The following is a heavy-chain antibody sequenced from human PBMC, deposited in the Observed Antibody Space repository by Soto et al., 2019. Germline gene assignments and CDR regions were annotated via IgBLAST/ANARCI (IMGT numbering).Heavy chain of an antibody. CDR1: GGTFSSYT. J-gene: IGHJ4*02. CDR3: AREGSGSYSDY. V-gene: IGHV1-69*08. D-gene: IGHD1-26*01. Sequence: QVQLVQSGAEVKKPGSSVKVSCKASGGTFSSYTISWVRQAPGQGLEWMGRIIPILGIANYAQKFQGRVTITADKSTSTAYRELSSLRSEDTAVYYCAREGSGSYSDYWGQGTLVTVSS. CDR2: IIPILGIA.